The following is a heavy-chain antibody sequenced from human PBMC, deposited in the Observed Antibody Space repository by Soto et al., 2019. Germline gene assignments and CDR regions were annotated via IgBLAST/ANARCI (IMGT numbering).Heavy chain of an antibody. CDR1: GGSISSYY. J-gene: IGHJ3*02. Sequence: QVQLQESGPGLVKPSETLSLTCTVSGGSISSYYWSWIRQPPGKGLEWIGYIFYCGSTNYNPSLKSRVTISVDTSKNQFSLKLSSVTAADTAVYYCARRYGSAFDIWGHGTMVTVSS. CDR3: ARRYGSAFDI. D-gene: IGHD4-17*01. V-gene: IGHV4-59*01. CDR2: IFYCGST.